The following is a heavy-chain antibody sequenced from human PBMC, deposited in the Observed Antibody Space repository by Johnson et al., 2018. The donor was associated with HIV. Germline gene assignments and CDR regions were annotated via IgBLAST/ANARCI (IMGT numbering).Heavy chain of an antibody. CDR1: GFTFSSYW. J-gene: IGHJ3*02. Sequence: VQLVESGGGLVQPGGSLRLSCAASGFTFSSYWMSWVRQAPGKGLEWVANIKQDGSEKYYVDSVKGRFTISRDNSKNTLYLQMKSLRAEDTAVYYCAKTEDAFDIWGQGTMVTVSS. CDR2: IKQDGSEK. CDR3: AKTEDAFDI. V-gene: IGHV3-7*02.